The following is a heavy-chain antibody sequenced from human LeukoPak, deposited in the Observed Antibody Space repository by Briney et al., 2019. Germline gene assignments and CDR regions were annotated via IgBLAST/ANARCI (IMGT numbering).Heavy chain of an antibody. CDR3: ARDPIAADAFDI. D-gene: IGHD6-25*01. CDR2: IYYSGST. V-gene: IGHV4-31*03. Sequence: PSETLSLTCTVSGGSISSGGYYWSWIRQHPGKGLEWIGYIYYSGSTYYNPSLKSRVTISVDTSKNQFSLKLSSVTAADTAVYYCARDPIAADAFDIWAKGQWSPSLQ. CDR1: GGSISSGGYY. J-gene: IGHJ3*02.